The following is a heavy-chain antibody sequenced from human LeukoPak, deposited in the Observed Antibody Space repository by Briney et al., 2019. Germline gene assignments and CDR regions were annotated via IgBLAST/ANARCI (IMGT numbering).Heavy chain of an antibody. CDR1: GYTFIDYY. CDR3: ARTYSSSWYIIWYFDL. V-gene: IGHV1-2*02. Sequence: ASVKVSCKASGYTFIDYYMHWVRQAPGQGLEWMGWINPNSGGTNYAQKFQGRVTMTRDTSISTAYMELSRLRSDDTAVYYCARTYSSSWYIIWYFDLWGRGTLVTVSS. J-gene: IGHJ2*01. CDR2: INPNSGGT. D-gene: IGHD6-13*01.